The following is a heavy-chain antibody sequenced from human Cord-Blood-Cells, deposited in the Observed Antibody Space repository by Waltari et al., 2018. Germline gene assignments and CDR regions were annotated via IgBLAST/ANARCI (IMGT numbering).Heavy chain of an antibody. CDR1: GFTFSSYS. CDR2: ISSSSSYI. V-gene: IGHV3-21*01. Sequence: EVQLVESGGGLVKPGGSLRLSCAASGFTFSSYSMNWVRQAPGKGLEWVSSISSSSSYIYYADSVKGRFTISRDNAKNSLYLQMNSLRAEDTAVYYCARDQDERANWIDYWGQGTLVTVSS. J-gene: IGHJ4*02. CDR3: ARDQDERANWIDY. D-gene: IGHD1-20*01.